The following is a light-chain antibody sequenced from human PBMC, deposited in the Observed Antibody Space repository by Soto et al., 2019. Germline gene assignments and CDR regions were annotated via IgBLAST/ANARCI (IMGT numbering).Light chain of an antibody. CDR1: QSVSSY. V-gene: IGKV3-11*01. Sequence: EIVLTQSPATLSLSPGERATLSCRASQSVSSYLAWYQQKPGQAPRILIYDASNRDTGIPARISGSGSGTDFNLTISSLGPEDFAIYYCQQRSNWPPVTFGGGTKVEIK. CDR3: QQRSNWPPVT. J-gene: IGKJ4*01. CDR2: DAS.